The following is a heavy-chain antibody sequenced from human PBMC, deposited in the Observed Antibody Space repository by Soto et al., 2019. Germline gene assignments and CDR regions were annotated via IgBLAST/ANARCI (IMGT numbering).Heavy chain of an antibody. CDR3: ARGAMTKLDY. CDR1: GGSIISYY. D-gene: IGHD4-17*01. V-gene: IGHV4-59*01. Sequence: SETLSLTCTVSGGSIISYYWSWIRQPPGKGLEWIGYIFYSGSTNYNPSLKSRLTISVDTSKNQVSLKLNSVTAADTAVYYCARGAMTKLDYWGQGILVTVSS. CDR2: IFYSGST. J-gene: IGHJ4*02.